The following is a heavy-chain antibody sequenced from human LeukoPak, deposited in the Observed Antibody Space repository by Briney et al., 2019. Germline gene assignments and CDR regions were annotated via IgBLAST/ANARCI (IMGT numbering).Heavy chain of an antibody. J-gene: IGHJ6*02. CDR2: ISSNGGTT. CDR3: ARASVTSWKYGMDV. D-gene: IGHD4-17*01. V-gene: IGHV3-64*01. CDR1: GFTFSSHA. Sequence: GGSLRLSCEASGFTFSSHAMHWARQAPGKGLEYVSVISSNGGTTYYASSVKGRFTVSRDNSKNTLYLQMASLRAEDMAVYYCARASVTSWKYGMDVWGQGTTVTVPS.